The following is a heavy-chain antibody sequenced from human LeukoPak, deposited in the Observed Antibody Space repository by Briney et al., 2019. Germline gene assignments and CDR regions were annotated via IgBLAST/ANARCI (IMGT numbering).Heavy chain of an antibody. V-gene: IGHV4-34*01. Sequence: SETLSLTCAVYGGSFSGYYWSWIRQPPGKGLEWIGEINHSGSTNYNPSLKSRVTISVDTSKNQFSLKLSSVTAADTAVYYCAREEYWNYYYGMDVWGQGTTVTVSS. CDR1: GGSFSGYY. CDR2: INHSGST. CDR3: AREEYWNYYYGMDV. D-gene: IGHD2/OR15-2a*01. J-gene: IGHJ6*02.